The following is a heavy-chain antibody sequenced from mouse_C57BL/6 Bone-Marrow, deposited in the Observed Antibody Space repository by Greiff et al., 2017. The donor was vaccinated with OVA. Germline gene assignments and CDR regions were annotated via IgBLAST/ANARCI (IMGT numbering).Heavy chain of an antibody. CDR2: VLPSNGGT. CDR1: GFTFTDSY. Sequence: VQLQQSGPVLVKPGPSVKLSCKASGFTFTDSYLHWVKQSHGKSLEWIGLVLPSNGGTSSNQKFTGKATLTVDTSSSTAYMELKSLTSEDSAVYYCATYDYYSSSYYFDYWGQGTTLTVSS. D-gene: IGHD2-5*01. V-gene: IGHV1-36*01. CDR3: ATYDYYSSSYYFDY. J-gene: IGHJ2*01.